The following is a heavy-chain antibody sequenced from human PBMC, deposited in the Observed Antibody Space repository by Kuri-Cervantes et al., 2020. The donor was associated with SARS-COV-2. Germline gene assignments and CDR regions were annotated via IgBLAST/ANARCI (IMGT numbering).Heavy chain of an antibody. D-gene: IGHD6-25*01. Sequence: GESLKISCAASGFTFSSYTMSWVRQAPGKGLEWVSGISGSGGSTYYADSVKGRFTISRGNSKDTLFLQMNSLRAEDTAVYYCAKDQAAFGLWGRGTLVTVSS. J-gene: IGHJ2*01. CDR2: ISGSGGST. V-gene: IGHV3-23*01. CDR1: GFTFSSYT. CDR3: AKDQAAFGL.